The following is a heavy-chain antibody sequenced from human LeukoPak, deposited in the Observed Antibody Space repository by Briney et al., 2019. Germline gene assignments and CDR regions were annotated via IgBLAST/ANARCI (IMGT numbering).Heavy chain of an antibody. CDR2: INSDGSST. CDR3: VLDLFSSFAFDI. D-gene: IGHD3/OR15-3a*01. V-gene: IGHV3-74*01. CDR1: GFTFSRYW. J-gene: IGHJ3*02. Sequence: GGSLRLSCAASGFTFSRYWMHWVRQAPGKGLLWVSHINSDGSSTYYADSVEGRFTTSRDNAKNALHLQMNSLTAEDTAVYYCVLDLFSSFAFDIWGQGTMVTVSS.